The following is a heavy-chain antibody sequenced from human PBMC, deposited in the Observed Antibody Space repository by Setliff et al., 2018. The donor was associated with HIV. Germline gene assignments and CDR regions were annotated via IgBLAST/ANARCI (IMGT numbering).Heavy chain of an antibody. D-gene: IGHD3-10*02. V-gene: IGHV1-2*02. J-gene: IGHJ5*02. CDR2: INPNNGDT. Sequence: ASVKVSCKTSGYTFTGYYVHWVRQAPGQGLEWMGWINPNNGDTNYAQKFQGRVTMTRDTSISTAYMELSRLRSDDTAVYYCARALFGESYNWFDPWGQGTLVTVSS. CDR1: GYTFTGYY. CDR3: ARALFGESYNWFDP.